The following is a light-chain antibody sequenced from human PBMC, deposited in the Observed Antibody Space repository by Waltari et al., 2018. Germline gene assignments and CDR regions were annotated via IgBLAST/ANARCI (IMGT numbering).Light chain of an antibody. CDR2: AAS. Sequence: DIQMTQSPSSLSASVGARVTISCRASQTISIYLNWFQQKPGKAPKLLIYAASSLQSGVPSRFSGSGSGTDFTLTISSLQPEDFATYYCQHSYSTPPFTFGQGTKLEIK. J-gene: IGKJ2*01. CDR3: QHSYSTPPFT. CDR1: QTISIY. V-gene: IGKV1-39*01.